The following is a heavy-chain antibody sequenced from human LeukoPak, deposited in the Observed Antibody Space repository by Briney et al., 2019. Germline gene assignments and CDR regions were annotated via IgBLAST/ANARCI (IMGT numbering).Heavy chain of an antibody. J-gene: IGHJ4*02. Sequence: GGSLRLSCVASGFPFSSYWMTWVRQAPGKGLEWVANIKQDGSETYYVDSVKGRFTISRDNAKHSLYLQMNSLRAEDTAVYYGAREYCSGGSCYKGGIDYWGQGTLVTVPS. V-gene: IGHV3-7*03. CDR3: AREYCSGGSCYKGGIDY. CDR1: GFPFSSYW. CDR2: IKQDGSET. D-gene: IGHD2-15*01.